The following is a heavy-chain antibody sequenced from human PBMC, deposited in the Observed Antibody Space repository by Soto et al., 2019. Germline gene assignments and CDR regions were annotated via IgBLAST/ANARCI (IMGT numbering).Heavy chain of an antibody. Sequence: PSETLSLTCAVYGGSFSGYYWSWIRQPPGKGLEWIGEINHSGSTNYNPSLKSRVTISVDTSKNQFSLKLSSVTAADTAVYYCASSSELRFLEWDSYYYHYGMDVWGQGTTVTVSS. CDR3: ASSSELRFLEWDSYYYHYGMDV. CDR2: INHSGST. D-gene: IGHD3-3*01. J-gene: IGHJ6*02. CDR1: GGSFSGYY. V-gene: IGHV4-34*01.